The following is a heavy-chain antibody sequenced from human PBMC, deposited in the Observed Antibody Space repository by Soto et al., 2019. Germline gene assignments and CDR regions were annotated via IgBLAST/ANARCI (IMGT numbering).Heavy chain of an antibody. V-gene: IGHV1-69*01. CDR3: AHTMVRGAYSLYYVDY. D-gene: IGHD3-10*01. CDR2: IIPIFGTA. CDR1: GGTFSSYA. Sequence: QVQLVQSGAEVKKPGSSVKVSCKASGGTFSSYAISWVRQASGQGLEWMGGIIPIFGTANDAQKFQGRVTITADESTSTAYMELSSLRSEDMAVYYWAHTMVRGAYSLYYVDYWGQGTLVTGSS. J-gene: IGHJ4*02.